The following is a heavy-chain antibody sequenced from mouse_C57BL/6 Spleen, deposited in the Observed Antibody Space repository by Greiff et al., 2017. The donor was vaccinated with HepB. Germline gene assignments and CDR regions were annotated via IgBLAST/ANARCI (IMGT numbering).Heavy chain of an antibody. CDR3: ARNEFITTVVAKDYYAMDY. D-gene: IGHD1-1*01. Sequence: VKVVESGPGLVQPSQRLSITCTVSGFSLTSYGVHWVRQSPGKGLEWLGVIWSGGSTDYNAAFISRLSISKDNSKSQVFFKMNSLQADDTAIYYCARNEFITTVVAKDYYAMDYWGQGTSVTVSS. J-gene: IGHJ4*01. V-gene: IGHV2-2*01. CDR1: GFSLTSYG. CDR2: IWSGGST.